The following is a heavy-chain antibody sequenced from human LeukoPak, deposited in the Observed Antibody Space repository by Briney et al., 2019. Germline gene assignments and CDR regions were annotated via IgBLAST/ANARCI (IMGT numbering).Heavy chain of an antibody. V-gene: IGHV3-48*01. J-gene: IGHJ4*02. CDR1: GFTFSSYS. Sequence: GGSLRLSCAASGFTFSSYSMNWVRQAPGKGLEWVSYISSSSTIYYADSVKGRFTISRDNAKNSLYLQMNSLRAEDTAVYYCAREVIAAPDYWGQGTLVTVSS. CDR3: AREVIAAPDY. CDR2: ISSSSTI. D-gene: IGHD6-25*01.